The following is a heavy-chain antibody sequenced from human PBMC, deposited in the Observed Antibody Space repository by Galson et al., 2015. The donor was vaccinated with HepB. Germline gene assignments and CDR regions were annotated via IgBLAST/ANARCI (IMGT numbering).Heavy chain of an antibody. CDR2: ISYDGSNK. J-gene: IGHJ6*02. D-gene: IGHD6-19*01. CDR1: GFTFSNYG. V-gene: IGHV3-30*18. CDR3: AKEVPLYSSGPYYGMHV. Sequence: SLRLSCAVSGFTFSNYGMHWVRQAPGKGLEWVAVISYDGSNKYYADSVKGRFTISSDNSKNTLFLEMNSLRAEDTAVYYCAKEVPLYSSGPYYGMHVWGQGTTVTVSS.